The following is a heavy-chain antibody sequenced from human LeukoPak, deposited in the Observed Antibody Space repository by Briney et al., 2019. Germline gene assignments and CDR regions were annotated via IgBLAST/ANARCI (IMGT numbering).Heavy chain of an antibody. V-gene: IGHV4-59*01. J-gene: IGHJ5*02. Sequence: PSETLSLTCTVSGGSISSYYWSWIRQPPGKGLEWIGYIYYSGSTNYNPSLKSRVTISVDTSKNQFSLKLSSVTAADTAVYYCARDAGGPYDFWSGSSTSWFDPWGQGTLVTVSS. CDR1: GGSISSYY. CDR2: IYYSGST. CDR3: ARDAGGPYDFWSGSSTSWFDP. D-gene: IGHD3-3*01.